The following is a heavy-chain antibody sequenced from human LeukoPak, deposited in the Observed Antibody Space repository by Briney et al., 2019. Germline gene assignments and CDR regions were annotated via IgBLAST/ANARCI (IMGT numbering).Heavy chain of an antibody. CDR2: IYYSGST. J-gene: IGHJ4*02. D-gene: IGHD6-19*01. CDR1: GGSISSGGYY. V-gene: IGHV4-31*03. Sequence: PSETLSLTCTVSGGSISSGGYYWSWIRQHPGKGLEWIGYIYYSGSTYYNPSLKSRVTISVDTSKNQFSLKLSSVTAADTAVYYCARHERSLAVAGAGSIDYWGQGTLVTVSS. CDR3: ARHERSLAVAGAGSIDY.